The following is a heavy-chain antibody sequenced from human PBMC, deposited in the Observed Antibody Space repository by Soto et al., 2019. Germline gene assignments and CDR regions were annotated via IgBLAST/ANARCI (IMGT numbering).Heavy chain of an antibody. J-gene: IGHJ3*02. Sequence: PGGSLRLSCAASGFTFSSYSMNWVRQAPGKGLEWVSSISSSSSYIYYADSVKGRFTISRDNAKNSLYLQMNSLRAEDTAVYYCARDREQWLPTLDAFDIWGQGTMLTV. CDR2: ISSSSSYI. V-gene: IGHV3-21*01. D-gene: IGHD6-19*01. CDR3: ARDREQWLPTLDAFDI. CDR1: GFTFSSYS.